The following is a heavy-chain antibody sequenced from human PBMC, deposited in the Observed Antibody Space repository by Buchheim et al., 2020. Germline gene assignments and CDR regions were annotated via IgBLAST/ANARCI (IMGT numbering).Heavy chain of an antibody. D-gene: IGHD3-22*01. Sequence: EVQLLESGGGLVQPGGSLRLSCAASGFTFSSYAMSWVRQAPGKGLEWVSAISGSGGSTYYADSVKGRFTISRDNSKKTLYLQMNSLRAEDTAVYYCAKDPRRHYYDSSNGPTYMDVWGKGTT. CDR1: GFTFSSYA. CDR3: AKDPRRHYYDSSNGPTYMDV. CDR2: ISGSGGST. V-gene: IGHV3-23*01. J-gene: IGHJ6*03.